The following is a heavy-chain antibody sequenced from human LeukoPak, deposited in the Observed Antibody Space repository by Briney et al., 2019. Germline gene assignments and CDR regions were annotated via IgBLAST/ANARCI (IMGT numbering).Heavy chain of an antibody. CDR3: ARLTVKWGSNFDY. CDR2: IYYSGST. Sequence: SETLSLTCTVSGGSISGSSYYWGWIRQPPGKGLEWIGSIYYSGSTYYNPSLKSRVTISVDTSKNQFSLKLSSVTAADTAVYYCARLTVKWGSNFDYWGQGTLVTVSS. D-gene: IGHD7-27*01. V-gene: IGHV4-39*01. J-gene: IGHJ4*02. CDR1: GGSISGSSYY.